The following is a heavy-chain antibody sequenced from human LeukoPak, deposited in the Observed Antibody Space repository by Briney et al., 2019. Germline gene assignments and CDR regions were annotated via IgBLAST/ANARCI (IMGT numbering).Heavy chain of an antibody. V-gene: IGHV3-53*01. D-gene: IGHD2-21*01. Sequence: PGGSLRLSCAASGFSVSSIYMYWVRQAPAKGLEWVSFFYRGDTTYYAESVRGRFTISRDNSKNTLYLLMNSLIPEDTAVYYCAREVISIPSYFDSWGQGTLVTVSS. J-gene: IGHJ4*02. CDR2: FYRGDTT. CDR1: GFSVSSIY. CDR3: AREVISIPSYFDS.